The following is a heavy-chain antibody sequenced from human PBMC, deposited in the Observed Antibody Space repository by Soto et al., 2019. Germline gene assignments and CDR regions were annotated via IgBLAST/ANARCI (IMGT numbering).Heavy chain of an antibody. V-gene: IGHV3-23*01. CDR1: GFTFSSYA. CDR2: ISGSGGST. Sequence: GGSLRLSCAASGFTFSSYAMSWVRQAPGKGLEWVSAISGSGGSTYYAGSVKGRFTISRDNSKNTLYLQMNSLRAEDTAVYYCAKHRGHSSGYYDNLYDYWGQGTLVTVSS. D-gene: IGHD3-22*01. CDR3: AKHRGHSSGYYDNLYDY. J-gene: IGHJ4*02.